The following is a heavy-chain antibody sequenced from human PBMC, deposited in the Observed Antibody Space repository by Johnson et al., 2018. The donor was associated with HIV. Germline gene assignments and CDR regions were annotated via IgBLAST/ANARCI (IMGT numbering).Heavy chain of an antibody. Sequence: VQLVESGGGFVQPGGSLRLSCAASGFTFSNYWMHWVRQAPGKGLVWVSRVNSDGSGTTYADSVKGRFAISRDNAKNTLYLQMNSLRAEDTAVYYCARDGTNYNFWSGYLDAFDIWGQGTMVTVSS. CDR3: ARDGTNYNFWSGYLDAFDI. J-gene: IGHJ3*02. CDR1: GFTFSNYW. V-gene: IGHV3-74*01. CDR2: VNSDGSGT. D-gene: IGHD3-3*01.